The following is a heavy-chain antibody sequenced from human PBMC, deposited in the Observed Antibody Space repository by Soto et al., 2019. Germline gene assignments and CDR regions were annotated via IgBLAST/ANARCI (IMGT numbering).Heavy chain of an antibody. J-gene: IGHJ4*02. CDR2: IYYSGST. D-gene: IGHD6-13*01. CDR1: GGSIRTYY. Sequence: QVQLQESGPGLVKPSETLSLTCTVSGGSIRTYYWTWIRQPPGQGLEWIGYIYYSGSTNYNPSLTSRVTISGDTSKHQFSLNLSSVTAADTAVYYCARAVVYSISYYGAGDYFDYWGQGILVTVSS. V-gene: IGHV4-59*01. CDR3: ARAVVYSISYYGAGDYFDY.